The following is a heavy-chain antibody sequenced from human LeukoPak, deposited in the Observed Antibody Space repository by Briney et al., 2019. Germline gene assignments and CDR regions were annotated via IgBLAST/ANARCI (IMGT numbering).Heavy chain of an antibody. CDR2: ISWNSGSI. CDR1: GITFDDYA. V-gene: IGHV3-9*01. J-gene: IGHJ4*02. CDR3: AKDSATVKLYYFDY. D-gene: IGHD4-11*01. Sequence: GGSLRLSCAASGITFDDYAMHWVRQAPGKGLEWVSGISWNSGSIGYADSVKGRFTISRDNAKNSLYLQMNSLRGEGTALYYCAKDSATVKLYYFDYWGQGALVTVSS.